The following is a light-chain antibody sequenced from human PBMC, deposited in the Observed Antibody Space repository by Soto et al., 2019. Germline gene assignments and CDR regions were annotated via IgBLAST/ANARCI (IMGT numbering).Light chain of an antibody. V-gene: IGKV3-15*01. CDR3: QQYDKWPGT. CDR1: QSVSNN. J-gene: IGKJ1*01. CDR2: GAS. Sequence: EIVLTQSPGTLSLSPGERATLSCRASQSVSNNLAWYQQKPGQAPRLLIYGASTRATGLPASFSGSGSGTEFTLTISSLQSEDFAVYYCQQYDKWPGTFGQGTKVDIK.